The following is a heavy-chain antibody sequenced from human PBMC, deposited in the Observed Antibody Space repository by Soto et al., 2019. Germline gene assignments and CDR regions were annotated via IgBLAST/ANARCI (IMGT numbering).Heavy chain of an antibody. CDR1: TTTFSSSG. V-gene: IGHV3-30*02. D-gene: IGHD3-9*01. Sequence: GGSLRLSCAASTTTFSSSGWHWVRQAPGRGLEWVAFHSNDGITKTYGDSVKGRFTISRDNSEKMVFLQMNSLRSDDTAIYYCAKDGPHFDVDVWGHGTTVTVSS. CDR2: HSNDGITK. CDR3: AKDGPHFDVDV. J-gene: IGHJ6*02.